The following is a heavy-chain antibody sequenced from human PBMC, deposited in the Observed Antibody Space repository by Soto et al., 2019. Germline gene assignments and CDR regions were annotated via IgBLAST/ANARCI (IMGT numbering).Heavy chain of an antibody. CDR2: ISGSGGST. CDR1: GFTFSSYA. V-gene: IGHV3-23*01. J-gene: IGHJ5*02. Sequence: GGSLTLSCAASGFTFSSYAMSWVRQAPGKGLEWVSDISGSGGSTYYADSVTGRFTISRDNSKNTLYLQMNRLRAEDTAVYLFAKRDRGLCWLDPCGEAIPVTVSS. CDR3: AKRDRGLCWLDP. D-gene: IGHD2-21*01.